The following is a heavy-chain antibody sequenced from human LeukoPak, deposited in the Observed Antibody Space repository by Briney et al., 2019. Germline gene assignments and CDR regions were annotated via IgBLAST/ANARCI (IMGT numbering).Heavy chain of an antibody. J-gene: IGHJ4*02. Sequence: ASVKVSCKASGYIFNNYGISWVRQAPGQGLEWMGWINPNSGGTNYAQKFQGRVTMTRDTSISTAYMELSRLRSDDTAVYYCAGLGAVAGTGPLGYWGQGTLVTVSS. D-gene: IGHD6-19*01. CDR1: GYIFNNYG. V-gene: IGHV1-2*02. CDR2: INPNSGGT. CDR3: AGLGAVAGTGPLGY.